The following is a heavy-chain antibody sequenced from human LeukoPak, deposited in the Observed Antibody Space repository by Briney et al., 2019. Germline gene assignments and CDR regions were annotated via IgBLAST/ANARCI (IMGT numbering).Heavy chain of an antibody. CDR2: IYHSGST. V-gene: IGHV4-30-2*01. J-gene: IGHJ4*02. CDR3: ARVRVVPAAIATYYFDY. Sequence: TSQTLSLTCAVSGGSISSGGYSWSWIRQPPGKGLEWIGYIYHSGSTYYNPSLKSRVTISVDRSKNQFSLKLSSVTAADTAVYYCARVRVVPAAIATYYFDYWGQETLVTVSS. D-gene: IGHD2-2*02. CDR1: GGSISSGGYS.